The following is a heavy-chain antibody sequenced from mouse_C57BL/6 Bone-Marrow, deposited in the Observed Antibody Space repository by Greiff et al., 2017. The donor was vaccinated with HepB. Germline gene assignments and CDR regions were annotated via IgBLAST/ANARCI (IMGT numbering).Heavy chain of an antibody. CDR3: ARRGYYGSSAWFAY. CDR2: ISSGGSYT. V-gene: IGHV5-6*01. Sequence: EVQLVESGGDLVKPGGSLKLSCAASGFTFSSYGMSWVRQTPDKRLEWVATISSGGSYTYYPDSVKGRFTISRDNAKNTLYLQMSSLKSEDTAMYYCARRGYYGSSAWFAYWGQGTLVTVSA. D-gene: IGHD1-1*01. J-gene: IGHJ3*01. CDR1: GFTFSSYG.